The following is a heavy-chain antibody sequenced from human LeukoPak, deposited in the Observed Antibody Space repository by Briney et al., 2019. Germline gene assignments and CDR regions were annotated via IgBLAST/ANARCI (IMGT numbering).Heavy chain of an antibody. CDR2: IIPIFGTA. D-gene: IGHD3-16*01. Sequence: GASVKVSCKASGGTFSSYAISWVRQAPGQGLEWMGGIIPIFGTANYAQKFQGRVTITADKSTSTAYMEPSSLRTEDTAVYYCARFGDPDKSTFGGVINWGQGTLVTVSS. CDR1: GGTFSSYA. CDR3: ARFGDPDKSTFGGVIN. J-gene: IGHJ4*02. V-gene: IGHV1-69*06.